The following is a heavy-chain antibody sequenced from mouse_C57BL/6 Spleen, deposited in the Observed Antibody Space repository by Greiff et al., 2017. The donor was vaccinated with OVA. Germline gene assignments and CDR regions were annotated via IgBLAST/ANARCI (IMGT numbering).Heavy chain of an antibody. J-gene: IGHJ3*01. CDR3: ASHYYYGSSSPWFAY. D-gene: IGHD1-1*01. V-gene: IGHV1-26*01. Sequence: VQLQQSGPELVKPGASVKISCKASGYTFTDYYMNWVKQSHGKSLEWIGDINPNNGGTSYNQKFKGKATLTVDKSSSTAYMELRSLTSEDSAVYYCASHYYYGSSSPWFAYWGQGTLVTVSA. CDR2: INPNNGGT. CDR1: GYTFTDYY.